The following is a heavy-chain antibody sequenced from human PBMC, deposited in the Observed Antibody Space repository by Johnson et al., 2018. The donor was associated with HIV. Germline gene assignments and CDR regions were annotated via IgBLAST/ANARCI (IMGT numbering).Heavy chain of an antibody. J-gene: IGHJ3*02. V-gene: IGHV3-30-3*01. CDR1: GFTFSSYA. CDR3: ARDLCIAVAGQIGYDAFDI. D-gene: IGHD6-19*01. CDR2: ISYDGSNK. Sequence: QVQLVESGGGLVQPGGSLRLSCAASGFTFSSYAMHWVRQAPGKGLEWVAVISYDGSNKYYADSVKGRFTISRDNSKNPLYLQMNSLRAEDTALYYCARDLCIAVAGQIGYDAFDIWGQGTMVTVSS.